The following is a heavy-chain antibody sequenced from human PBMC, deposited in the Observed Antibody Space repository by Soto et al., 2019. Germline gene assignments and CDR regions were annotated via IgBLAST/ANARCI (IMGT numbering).Heavy chain of an antibody. CDR2: ISGSGDST. J-gene: IGHJ6*02. CDR3: AKDRDGAAAGPTKFYGMDV. V-gene: IGHV3-23*01. Sequence: EVQLLESGGGLVQPGGYLRLSCAASGCTVSSYAMSWVRQAPGKGLEWVSVISGSGDSTYYADSVRGRFTISRDNSKNTLYLQMNSLRAEDTAVYYCAKDRDGAAAGPTKFYGMDVWGQGTTVTVSS. D-gene: IGHD6-13*01. CDR1: GCTVSSYA.